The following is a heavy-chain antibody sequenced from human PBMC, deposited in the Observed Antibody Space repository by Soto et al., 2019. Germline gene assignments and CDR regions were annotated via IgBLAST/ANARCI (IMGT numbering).Heavy chain of an antibody. CDR1: GGSISSSSYY. D-gene: IGHD5-12*01. CDR3: ARGQRGFSGYVQYVDY. Sequence: SETLSLTCTVSGGSISSSSYYWGWIRQPPGKGLEWIGNIYYSGSTYYNPSLKSRLTISVDTSNNQFSLKLSSVTAADTAVYYCARGQRGFSGYVQYVDYWGQGTLVTVSS. CDR2: IYYSGST. V-gene: IGHV4-39*01. J-gene: IGHJ4*02.